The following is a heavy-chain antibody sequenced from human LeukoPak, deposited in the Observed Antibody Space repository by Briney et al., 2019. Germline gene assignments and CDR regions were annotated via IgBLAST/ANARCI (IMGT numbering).Heavy chain of an antibody. Sequence: GESLKISCKGSGYSFTSYWIGWVRQVPGKGLEWMGIIYPGDSDTIYSPSFQGQVTISADKSISTAYLQWSSLKASDTAMYYCARQSGEQLVLGGWTPFDPWGQGTLVTVSS. CDR3: ARQSGEQLVLGGWTPFDP. V-gene: IGHV5-51*01. CDR2: IYPGDSDT. CDR1: GYSFTSYW. D-gene: IGHD6-6*01. J-gene: IGHJ5*02.